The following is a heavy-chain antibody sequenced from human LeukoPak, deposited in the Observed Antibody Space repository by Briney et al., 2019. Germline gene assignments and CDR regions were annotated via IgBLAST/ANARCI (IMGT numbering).Heavy chain of an antibody. CDR1: GGSINYYYW. CDR3: AHQGNSGSYNF. D-gene: IGHD1-26*01. Sequence: TLSLTCTVSGGSINYYYWSWIRQPPGKALEWLALIFWDDDKRYSPSLKSRLTITKDTSRNRVVLTMTKMDPVDTATYYCAHQGNSGSYNFWGQGTLVTVPS. CDR2: IFWDDDK. V-gene: IGHV2-5*08. J-gene: IGHJ4*02.